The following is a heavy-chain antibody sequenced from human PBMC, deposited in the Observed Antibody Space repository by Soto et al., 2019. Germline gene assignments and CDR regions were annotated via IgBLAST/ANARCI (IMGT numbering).Heavy chain of an antibody. V-gene: IGHV3-23*01. D-gene: IGHD1-26*01. J-gene: IGHJ3*02. CDR1: GFTFSSYA. Sequence: EVQLLESGGGLVQPGGSLRLSCAASGFTFSSYAMSWVRQAPGKGLEWVSAISTSGSSTYNADSVKGRFTISRDNSKNTLYLQMNSLRAEDTAVYYCAKGVIVGATDAIDKWGQGTMVTVSS. CDR2: ISTSGSST. CDR3: AKGVIVGATDAIDK.